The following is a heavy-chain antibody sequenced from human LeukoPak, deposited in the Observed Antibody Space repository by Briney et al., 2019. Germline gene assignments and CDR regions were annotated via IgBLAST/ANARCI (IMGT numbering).Heavy chain of an antibody. CDR1: GGTFSSYA. D-gene: IGHD1-26*01. CDR3: ARYAYSGSHDAAFDI. CDR2: IIPIFGTA. V-gene: IGHV1-69*05. J-gene: IGHJ3*02. Sequence: SVKVSCKASGGTFSSYAISWVRQAPGQGLEWMGRIIPIFGTANYAQKFQGRVTITKDESTSTAYMELSSLRSEDTAVYYCARYAYSGSHDAAFDIWGQGTMVTVSS.